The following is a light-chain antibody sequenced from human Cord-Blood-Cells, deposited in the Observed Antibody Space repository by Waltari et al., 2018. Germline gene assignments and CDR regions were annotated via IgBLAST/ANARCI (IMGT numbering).Light chain of an antibody. J-gene: IGLJ3*02. V-gene: IGLV3-1*01. CDR1: KLGDKY. CDR2: QVS. Sequence: SYELTQPPSVSVSPGQTASITCSGDKLGDKYACWYQQKPGQSPVLVIYQVSKRPSGIPGRFSGSNSGNTATLTVSGTQAMDEADYYCQAWDSSTGVFGGGTKLTVL. CDR3: QAWDSSTGV.